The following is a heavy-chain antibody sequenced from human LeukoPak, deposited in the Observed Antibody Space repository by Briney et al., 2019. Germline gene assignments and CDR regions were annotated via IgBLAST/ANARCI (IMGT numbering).Heavy chain of an antibody. CDR1: GGSFSGYY. Sequence: SATLFLTCAVYGGSFSGYYWSWIRQPPGKGLEWIGEINHSGSTNYNPSLKSRVTISVDTSKNQFSLKLSSVTAADTAVYYCARGRARWELPIYFGYWGQGTLVTVSS. D-gene: IGHD1-26*01. CDR3: ARGRARWELPIYFGY. J-gene: IGHJ4*02. V-gene: IGHV4-34*01. CDR2: INHSGST.